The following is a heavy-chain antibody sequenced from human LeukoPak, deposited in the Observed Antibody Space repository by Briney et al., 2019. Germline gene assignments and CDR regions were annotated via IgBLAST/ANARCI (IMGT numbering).Heavy chain of an antibody. Sequence: GGSLRLSCSASGFTFSNYAMHWVRQAPGKGLEYVSAISSNGGSTYYADSVKGRFTISRDNSKNSLFLQMNSLRAEDTAVYYCARVLSDSSGWYHFDYWGQGTLVTVSS. CDR1: GFTFSNYA. CDR2: ISSNGGST. CDR3: ARVLSDSSGWYHFDY. D-gene: IGHD6-19*01. J-gene: IGHJ4*02. V-gene: IGHV3-64*04.